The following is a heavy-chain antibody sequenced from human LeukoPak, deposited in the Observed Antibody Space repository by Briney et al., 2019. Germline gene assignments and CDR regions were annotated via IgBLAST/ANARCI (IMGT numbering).Heavy chain of an antibody. V-gene: IGHV4-34*01. CDR3: ARQVVPAAILGWFDP. CDR1: GGSFSGYY. J-gene: IGHJ5*02. CDR2: INHSGST. Sequence: KPSETLSLTCAVYGGSFSGYYWSWIRQPPGKGLEWSGEINHSGSTNYHPSLKSRVTISVDTSKNQFSLKLSSVTAAETDVYYSARQVVPAAILGWFDPWSQPTLVTVSS. D-gene: IGHD2-2*02.